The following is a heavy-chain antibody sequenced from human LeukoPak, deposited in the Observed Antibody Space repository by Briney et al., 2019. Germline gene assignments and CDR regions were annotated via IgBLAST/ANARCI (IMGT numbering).Heavy chain of an antibody. J-gene: IGHJ3*02. CDR2: IYHSGST. CDR3: ARANQNVLRFLEWLSAFDS. CDR1: GYSISSGYY. V-gene: IGHV4-38-2*01. Sequence: SETLSLTCAVSGYSISSGYYWGWIRQPPGQGLEWFGSIYHSGSTYYNPSLKSRVTISVDTSKNQFSLKLSSVTAADTAVYYCARANQNVLRFLEWLSAFDSWGQGTMVTVSS. D-gene: IGHD3-3*01.